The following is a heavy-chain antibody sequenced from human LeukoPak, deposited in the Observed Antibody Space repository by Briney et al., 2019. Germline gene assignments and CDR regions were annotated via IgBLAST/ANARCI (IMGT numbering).Heavy chain of an antibody. D-gene: IGHD4-17*01. CDR3: AKDVDYGDYVVY. Sequence: GGSLRLSCSASGFTFSYYGFHWVRQPPGKGLEWVAFIRYSANDRYYADSVKGRFTISRDNSKNTLYLQMNSLRAEDTAIYYCAKDVDYGDYVVYWGQGTLVTVSS. CDR2: IRYSANDR. CDR1: GFTFSYYG. V-gene: IGHV3-30*02. J-gene: IGHJ4*02.